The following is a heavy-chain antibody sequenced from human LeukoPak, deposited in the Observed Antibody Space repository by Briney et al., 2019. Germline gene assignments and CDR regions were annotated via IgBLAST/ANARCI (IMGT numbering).Heavy chain of an antibody. CDR3: ARSGGGYFDY. V-gene: IGHV3-74*01. CDR2: INSDGSNS. J-gene: IGHJ4*02. Sequence: TGGSLRLSCATSGFAFTSYWMHWVRQAPGKGLVWVSRINSDGSNSDYADSVKGRFTISRDNAKNTLYLQMNSLRGEDTAVYYCARSGGGYFDYWGPGTLVTVSS. CDR1: GFAFTSYW. D-gene: IGHD1-14*01.